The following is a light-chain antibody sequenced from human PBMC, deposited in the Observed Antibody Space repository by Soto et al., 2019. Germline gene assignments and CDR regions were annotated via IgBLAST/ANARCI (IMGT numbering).Light chain of an antibody. J-gene: IGKJ1*01. V-gene: IGKV3-15*01. CDR1: QSVSSN. CDR3: QHYNHWLWT. CDR2: GAS. Sequence: EIVMTQSPATLSVSPLEIATPSFRASQSVSSNLAWYQQKPGQAPRLLIYGASTRATGIPARFSGSGSGTEFTLTISSLQYEDSAVYYCQHYNHWLWTFGQGTK.